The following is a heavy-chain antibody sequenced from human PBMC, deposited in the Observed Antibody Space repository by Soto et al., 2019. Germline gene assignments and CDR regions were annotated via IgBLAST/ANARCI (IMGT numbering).Heavy chain of an antibody. J-gene: IGHJ6*02. CDR1: GYTFTGYY. CDR2: INPNSGGT. CDR3: ARDLLGYSYGPDYYYYGMDV. V-gene: IGHV1-2*04. Sequence: ASVKVSCKASGYTFTGYYMHWVRQAPGQGLEWMGWINPNSGGTNYAQKFQGWVTMTRDTSISTAYMELSRLRSDDTAVYYCARDLLGYSYGPDYYYYGMDVWGQGTTVTVS. D-gene: IGHD5-18*01.